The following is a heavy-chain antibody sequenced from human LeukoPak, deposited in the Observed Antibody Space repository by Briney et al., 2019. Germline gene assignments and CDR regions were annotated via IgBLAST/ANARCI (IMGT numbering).Heavy chain of an antibody. V-gene: IGHV1-69*01. CDR2: IIPIFGTA. Sequence: SVKVSCTASGGTFGSYAISWVRQAPGQGLEWMGGIIPIFGTANYAQKFQGRVTITADESTSTAYMELSSLRSEDTAVYYCARAPGSYYGSYYFDYWGQGTLVTVSS. CDR1: GGTFGSYA. J-gene: IGHJ4*02. CDR3: ARAPGSYYGSYYFDY. D-gene: IGHD1-26*01.